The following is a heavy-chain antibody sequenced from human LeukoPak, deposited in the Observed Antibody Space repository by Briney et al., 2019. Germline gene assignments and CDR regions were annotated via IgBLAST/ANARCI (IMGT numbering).Heavy chain of an antibody. Sequence: SVKVSCKASGGTFSSYAISWVRQAPGQGFEWLGGIIPMFGSAKYAQKFQGRVTITTDESTTTAYMDLISLISEDTAVYYCVRRQALRGRHRAFDPWGQGTLVTVSS. V-gene: IGHV1-69*05. CDR3: VRRQALRGRHRAFDP. CDR2: IIPMFGSA. D-gene: IGHD6-25*01. CDR1: GGTFSSYA. J-gene: IGHJ5*02.